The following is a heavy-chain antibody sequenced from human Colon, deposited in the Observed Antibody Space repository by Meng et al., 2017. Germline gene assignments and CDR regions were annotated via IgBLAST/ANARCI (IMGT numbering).Heavy chain of an antibody. D-gene: IGHD3-9*01. CDR2: ISSDGNNK. CDR1: GFSFSNFA. J-gene: IGHJ4*02. Sequence: GRLVVSGGGLVHPWSSLRLSGAPSGFSFSNFAFHWVRQAPGKGLEWVAAISSDGNNKQYADSVKGRFTISRDQSKNTLYLQGSSLRPEDTAVYYCARSGLTWASFHYWGQGTLVTVSS. CDR3: ARSGLTWASFHY. V-gene: IGHV3-30*15.